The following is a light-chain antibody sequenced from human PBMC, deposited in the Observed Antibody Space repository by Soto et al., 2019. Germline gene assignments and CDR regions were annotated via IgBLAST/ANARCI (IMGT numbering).Light chain of an antibody. Sequence: EIVMTQSPATLSLSPGERATLSCRASQSVSSHLAWYQQKPGQPPRLILYGASNRANGIPASFIGSVCGTEFILTISSLQSAALLVYYCQQYTNWPPITFGQGTRVEIK. CDR3: QQYTNWPPIT. CDR1: QSVSSH. V-gene: IGKV3-15*01. CDR2: GAS. J-gene: IGKJ5*01.